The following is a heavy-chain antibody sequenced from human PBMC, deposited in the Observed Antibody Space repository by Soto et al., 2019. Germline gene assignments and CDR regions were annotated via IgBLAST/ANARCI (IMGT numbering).Heavy chain of an antibody. J-gene: IGHJ6*02. Sequence: GGSLRLSCAASGFTLSIYAMHWVRQAPGKGLEYVSAISSDGGSTFYANSVKGRFTISRDNVKNLLFLQMNTLRDEDTAMYYCTRDSHFGYGMDVWGQGTTVTVSS. D-gene: IGHD3-10*01. CDR3: TRDSHFGYGMDV. CDR2: ISSDGGST. CDR1: GFTLSIYA. V-gene: IGHV3-64*04.